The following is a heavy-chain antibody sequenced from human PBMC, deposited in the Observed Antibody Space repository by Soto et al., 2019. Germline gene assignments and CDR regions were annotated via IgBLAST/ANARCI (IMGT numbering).Heavy chain of an antibody. V-gene: IGHV4-59*04. D-gene: IGHD2-21*02. CDR3: ARQRTSVVTQAYFDV. CDR1: GGSISSYC. CDR2: IYYSGST. J-gene: IGHJ4*02. Sequence: PSETQSLTCPVSGGSISSYCWSWVRQPPGKGLEWIGCIYYSGSTYNNPSLRSRVSMSIDTSKDQFSLKLKSVTAADTALYFCARQRTSVVTQAYFDVWGPGSLVTVSS.